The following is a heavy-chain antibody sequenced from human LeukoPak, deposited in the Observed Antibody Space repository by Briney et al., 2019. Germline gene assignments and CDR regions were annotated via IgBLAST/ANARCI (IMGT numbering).Heavy chain of an antibody. CDR3: ARDRPGDGFNSD. Sequence: GGSLRLSCGASAFIFENYAMSWVRQAPGKGLEWVSTISPTGSHTFYSDSVKGRYDISRDNSKNTLYLQMNSLRAEDTAVYYCARDRPGDGFNSDWGQGTLVTVSS. J-gene: IGHJ4*02. CDR1: AFIFENYA. CDR2: ISPTGSHT. D-gene: IGHD5-24*01. V-gene: IGHV3-23*01.